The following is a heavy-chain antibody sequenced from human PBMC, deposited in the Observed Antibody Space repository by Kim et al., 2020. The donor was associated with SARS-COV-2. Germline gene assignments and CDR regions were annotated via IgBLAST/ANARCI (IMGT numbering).Heavy chain of an antibody. D-gene: IGHD1-26*01. CDR1: GFIVSSNY. CDR2: IYSGGNT. Sequence: GGSLRLSCAASGFIVSSNYINWVRQAPGKGLEWVSVIYSGGNTYYVDSVKGRFTISRDNSKNTIYLQMSNLRAEDTAVYYCAREEYSGSYFDYWGHGPLV. J-gene: IGHJ4*01. V-gene: IGHV3-66*01. CDR3: AREEYSGSYFDY.